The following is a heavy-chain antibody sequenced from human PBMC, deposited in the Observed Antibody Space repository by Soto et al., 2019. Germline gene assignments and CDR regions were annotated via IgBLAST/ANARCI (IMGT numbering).Heavy chain of an antibody. CDR3: ARGSPANGMDV. J-gene: IGHJ6*02. CDR1: GGSISSGRHY. V-gene: IGHV4-31*03. Sequence: QVQLQESGPGLVKPSQTLSLTCNVSGGSISSGRHYWTWIRQYPGKGLEWIGYIYNTGTTYYNSSLKTRVIISLDASKNQISLELKSVTAADMAVYRCARGSPANGMDVWGQGTTVTVSS. CDR2: IYNTGTT.